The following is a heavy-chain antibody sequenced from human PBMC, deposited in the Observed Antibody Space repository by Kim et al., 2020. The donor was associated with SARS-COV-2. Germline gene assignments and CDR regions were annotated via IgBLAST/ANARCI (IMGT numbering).Heavy chain of an antibody. CDR2: IYYSGST. D-gene: IGHD4-17*01. CDR3: AREWNLYGDFFFEY. J-gene: IGHJ4*02. V-gene: IGHV4-61*01. Sequence: SETLSLTCTVSGGSVSSGSYYWSWIRQPPGKGLEWIGYIYYSGSTNYNPSLKSRVTISVDTSKNQFSLKLSSVTAADTAVYYCAREWNLYGDFFFEYWGQGTLVTDSS. CDR1: GGSVSSGSYY.